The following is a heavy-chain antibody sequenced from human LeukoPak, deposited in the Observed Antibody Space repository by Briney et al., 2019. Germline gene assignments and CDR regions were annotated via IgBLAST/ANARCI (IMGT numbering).Heavy chain of an antibody. V-gene: IGHV1-69*05. D-gene: IGHD3-22*01. CDR1: GGTFSSYA. CDR3: ARSYYYDSSGYYGGMDY. Sequence: ASVKVSCKASGGTFSSYAISWVRQAPGQGLEWMGGIIPIFGTANYAQKFQGRVTITRDTSASTAYMELSSLRSEDTAVYYCARSYYYDSSGYYGGMDYWGQGTLVTVSS. J-gene: IGHJ4*02. CDR2: IIPIFGTA.